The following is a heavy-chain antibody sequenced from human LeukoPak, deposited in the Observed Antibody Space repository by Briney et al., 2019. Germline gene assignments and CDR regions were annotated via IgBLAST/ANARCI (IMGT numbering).Heavy chain of an antibody. Sequence: SETLSLTCTVSGGSISSYYWGWIRQPPGKGLEWIGTIYYSGSTYYNPSLKSRVTISVDTSKNQFSLKLSSVSAADTAVYYCARQKEYPTYFDYWGQGSLVTVSS. V-gene: IGHV4-39*01. CDR1: GGSISSYY. CDR3: ARQKEYPTYFDY. D-gene: IGHD2-2*02. J-gene: IGHJ4*02. CDR2: IYYSGST.